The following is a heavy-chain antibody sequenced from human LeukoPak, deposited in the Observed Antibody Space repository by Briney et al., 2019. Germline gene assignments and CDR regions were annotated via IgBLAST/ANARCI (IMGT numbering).Heavy chain of an antibody. Sequence: ASVKVSCKASGYTFTSYGISWVRQAPGQGLEWMGWISAYNGNTNYAQKLQGRVAMTTDTSTSTAYMELRSLRSDDTAVYYCANGRDGYNYFDYWGQGTLVTVSS. CDR2: ISAYNGNT. V-gene: IGHV1-18*01. D-gene: IGHD5-24*01. J-gene: IGHJ4*02. CDR3: ANGRDGYNYFDY. CDR1: GYTFTSYG.